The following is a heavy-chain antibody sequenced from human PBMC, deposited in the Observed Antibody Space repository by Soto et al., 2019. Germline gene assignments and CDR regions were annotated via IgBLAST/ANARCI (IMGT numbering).Heavy chain of an antibody. J-gene: IGHJ4*02. D-gene: IGHD5-18*01. CDR1: GDYVANNGYY. CDR3: ARRDGNRRGYPIDF. CDR2: TYNTGAT. Sequence: QVRLQESGPSLVKPSQTLSLTRKVTGDYVANNGYYWTWIRQVPGKGLEFMGYTYNTGATSYSPSLKTRLSISLDTSKNQFSLVLTSVTAADSAMYFCARRDGNRRGYPIDFWGQGTLVVVSS. V-gene: IGHV4-31*03.